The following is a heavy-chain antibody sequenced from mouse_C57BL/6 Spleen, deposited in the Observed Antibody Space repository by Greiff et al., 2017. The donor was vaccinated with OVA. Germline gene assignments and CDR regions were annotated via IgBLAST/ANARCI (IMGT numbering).Heavy chain of an antibody. Sequence: QVQLKQPGAELVRPGSSVKLSCKASGYTFTSYWMHWVKQRPIQGLEWIGNIDPSDSETHYNQKFKDKATLTVDKSSSTAYMQLSSLTSEDSAVYYCAREGPYYSNSAWFAYWGQGTLVTVSA. CDR3: AREGPYYSNSAWFAY. V-gene: IGHV1-52*01. J-gene: IGHJ3*01. CDR1: GYTFTSYW. CDR2: IDPSDSET. D-gene: IGHD2-5*01.